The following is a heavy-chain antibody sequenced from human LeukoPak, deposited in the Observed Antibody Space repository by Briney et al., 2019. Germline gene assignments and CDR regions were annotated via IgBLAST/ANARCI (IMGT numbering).Heavy chain of an antibody. CDR2: INHSGST. J-gene: IGHJ4*02. CDR3: ARAVYYFDY. CDR1: GGSFSGYY. V-gene: IGHV4-34*01. Sequence: PSETLSLTCAVYGGSFSGYYWSWIRQPPGKGLEWIGEINHSGSTNYNPSLKSRVTISVDTSKNQFSLKLSSVTAADTAVYYCARAVYYFDYWGQGTLVTASS. D-gene: IGHD2-8*01.